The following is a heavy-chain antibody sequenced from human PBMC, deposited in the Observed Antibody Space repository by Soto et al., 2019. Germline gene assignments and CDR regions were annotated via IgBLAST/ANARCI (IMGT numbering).Heavy chain of an antibody. Sequence: QVQLVQSGAEVKKPGASVKVSCKASGYTFTSYYMHWVRQAPGQGLEWMGIINPSGGSTSYAQKFQGGVTMTRDTSTSTVYMELSSLRSEDTAVYYCARSDFTTVTTWYNWFDPWGQGTLVTVSS. D-gene: IGHD4-17*01. CDR1: GYTFTSYY. CDR3: ARSDFTTVTTWYNWFDP. CDR2: INPSGGST. V-gene: IGHV1-46*01. J-gene: IGHJ5*02.